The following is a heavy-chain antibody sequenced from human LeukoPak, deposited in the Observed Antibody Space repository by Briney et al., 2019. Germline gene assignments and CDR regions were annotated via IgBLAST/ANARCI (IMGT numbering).Heavy chain of an antibody. J-gene: IGHJ4*02. CDR3: AKGYSYAYEY. V-gene: IGHV3-53*01. CDR1: GFTVSSSY. D-gene: IGHD5-18*01. CDR2: IYSGGST. Sequence: GGSLRLSCAASGFTVSSSYMSWVRQAPGKGLEWVSPIYSGGSTYYAASVKGRFTISRDNSKNTLYLQMNSLRPEDTAVYYCAKGYSYAYEYWGQGTLVTVSS.